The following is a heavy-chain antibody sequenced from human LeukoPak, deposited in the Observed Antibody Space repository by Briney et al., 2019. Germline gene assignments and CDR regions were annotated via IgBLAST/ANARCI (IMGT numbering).Heavy chain of an antibody. V-gene: IGHV3-30-3*01. Sequence: GGSLRLSCAASGFTFSTNAMHWVRQAPGKGLEWVAVTSYDEGHKYYADSVKGRFTISRDTANNTLYLQMNSLRAEDTAVYYCARDNVYGSGTEYWGQRTLVTVSS. CDR2: TSYDEGHK. CDR3: ARDNVYGSGTEY. J-gene: IGHJ4*02. CDR1: GFTFSTNA. D-gene: IGHD3-10*01.